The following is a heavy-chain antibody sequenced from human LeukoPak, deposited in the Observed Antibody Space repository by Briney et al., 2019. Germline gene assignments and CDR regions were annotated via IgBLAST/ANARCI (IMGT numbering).Heavy chain of an antibody. CDR3: ARTTVNNPYMDV. D-gene: IGHD4-17*01. J-gene: IGHJ6*03. Sequence: GASVKVSCKASGGTFSSYAISWVRQAPGQGLEWMGGIIPIFGTANYAQKFQGRVTITADESTSTAYMELSSLRSEDTAVYYCARTTVNNPYMDVWGKGTTVTVSS. V-gene: IGHV1-69*13. CDR2: IIPIFGTA. CDR1: GGTFSSYA.